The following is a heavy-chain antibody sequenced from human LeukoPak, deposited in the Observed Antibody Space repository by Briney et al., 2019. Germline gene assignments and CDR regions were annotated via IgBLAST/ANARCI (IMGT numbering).Heavy chain of an antibody. CDR3: ARAPPRIVGANLEFDS. V-gene: IGHV3-21*01. CDR2: VTSTGGTT. J-gene: IGHJ4*02. CDR1: GFTFSNYA. Sequence: GGSLRLSCAASGFTFSNYAMSWVRQAPGKGLEWVSSVTSTGGTTYYADSVKGRFTISRDNAKNSLYLQMNSLRAEDTAVYYCARAPPRIVGANLEFDSWGQGTLVTVSS. D-gene: IGHD1-26*01.